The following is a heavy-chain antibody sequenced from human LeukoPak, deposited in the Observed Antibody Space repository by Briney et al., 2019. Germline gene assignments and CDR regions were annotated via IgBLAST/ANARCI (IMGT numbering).Heavy chain of an antibody. CDR2: INPSGGST. CDR1: GYTFTSYY. V-gene: IGHV1-46*01. Sequence: GASVKVSCKASGYTFTSYYMHWVRQAPGQGLEWMGIINPSGGSTSYAQKFQGRVTMTRDTSTSTVYMELSSLRSEDTAVYYCAKGVVPALRRDSYYYYMDVWGKGTTVTVSS. J-gene: IGHJ6*03. CDR3: AKGVVPALRRDSYYYYMDV. D-gene: IGHD2-2*01.